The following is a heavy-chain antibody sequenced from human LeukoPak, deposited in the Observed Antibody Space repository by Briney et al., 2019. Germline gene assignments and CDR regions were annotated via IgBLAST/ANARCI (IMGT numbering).Heavy chain of an antibody. J-gene: IGHJ4*02. Sequence: GGSLRLSCAASGFIFGDYNMNWVRQVPGKGLEWISYMSSTSTTIFYADSVKGRFTISRDNAKSSLYLQMNSLRAEDTALYYCVLRYFEGGFDYWGQGTLVTVSS. CDR1: GFIFGDYN. D-gene: IGHD3-9*01. CDR2: MSSTSTTI. CDR3: VLRYFEGGFDY. V-gene: IGHV3-48*01.